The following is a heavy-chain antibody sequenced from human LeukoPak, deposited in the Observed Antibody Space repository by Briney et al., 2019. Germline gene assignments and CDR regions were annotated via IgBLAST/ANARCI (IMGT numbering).Heavy chain of an antibody. J-gene: IGHJ4*02. CDR1: GFTFKNYA. Sequence: GGSLRLSCTASGFTFKNYAMHWVRQAPGGGLDWVAFIRYDGSNKYYADSVKGRFTISRDNSKITLFLQMNSLRAEDTAVYYCAKDASRNLYCSGGSCYFDYWGQGTLVTVSS. CDR2: IRYDGSNK. D-gene: IGHD2-15*01. CDR3: AKDASRNLYCSGGSCYFDY. V-gene: IGHV3-30*02.